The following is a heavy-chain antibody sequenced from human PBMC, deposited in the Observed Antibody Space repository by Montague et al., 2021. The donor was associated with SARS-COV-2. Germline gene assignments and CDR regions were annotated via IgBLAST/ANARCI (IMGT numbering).Heavy chain of an antibody. CDR3: ARDRYGHFDY. J-gene: IGHJ4*02. Sequence: TLSLTCSVSGDPISRAGYFWTWIRYHPTEGLEWIGYVYYTGSTDYNPSLKSRVSMSIDTSRNQFSLKMSSVTAADTAVYYCARDRYGHFDYWGQGTLVTVSS. V-gene: IGHV4-31*03. D-gene: IGHD5-18*01. CDR2: VYYTGST. CDR1: GDPISRAGYF.